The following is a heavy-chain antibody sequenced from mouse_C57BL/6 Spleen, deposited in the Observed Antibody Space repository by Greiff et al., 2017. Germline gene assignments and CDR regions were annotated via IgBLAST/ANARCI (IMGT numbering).Heavy chain of an antibody. CDR2: INPNNGGT. CDR1: GYTFTDYN. J-gene: IGHJ4*01. V-gene: IGHV1-22*01. CDR3: ANSKRAMDY. D-gene: IGHD2-5*01. Sequence: EFQLQQSGPELVKPGASVKMSCKASGYTFTDYNMHWVKQSHGKSLEWIGYINPNNGGTSYNQKFKGKATLTVNQSSSTAYMELRSLTSEDSAVYYCANSKRAMDYWGQGTSVTVAS.